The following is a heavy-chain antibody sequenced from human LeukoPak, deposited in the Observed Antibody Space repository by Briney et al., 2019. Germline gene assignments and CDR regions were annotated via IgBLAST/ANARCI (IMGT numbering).Heavy chain of an antibody. V-gene: IGHV1-8*03. CDR3: ARCIAAAPYYYGMDV. CDR1: GYTFTSYD. J-gene: IGHJ6*02. CDR2: MNPNSGNT. D-gene: IGHD6-13*01. Sequence: ASVKVSCKASGYTFTSYDINWVRQATGQGLEWMGWMNPNSGNTGYAQKFQGRVTITRNTSISTAYMELSSLRSEDTAVYYCARCIAAAPYYYGMDVWGQGTMVTVSS.